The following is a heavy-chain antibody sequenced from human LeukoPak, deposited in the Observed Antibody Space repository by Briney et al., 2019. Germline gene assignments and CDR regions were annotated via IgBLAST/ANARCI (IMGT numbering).Heavy chain of an antibody. Sequence: SETLSLTCTVSDGSISSSYYYCGWIRQPPGKGLEWIGSIYYSGSTYYNPSLKSRVTISVDTSKNQFSLKLSSVTAADTAVYYSYSYYYDSSGFNAFDIWGQGTMVTVSS. V-gene: IGHV4-39*07. J-gene: IGHJ3*02. CDR2: IYYSGST. CDR3: YSYYYDSSGFNAFDI. D-gene: IGHD3-22*01. CDR1: DGSISSSYYY.